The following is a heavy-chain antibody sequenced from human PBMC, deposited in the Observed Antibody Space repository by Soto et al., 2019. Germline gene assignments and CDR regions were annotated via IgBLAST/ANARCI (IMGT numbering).Heavy chain of an antibody. CDR2: ISYDGSNK. CDR3: ARDCDDYGDYGYFDY. J-gene: IGHJ4*02. Sequence: QVQLVESGGGVVQPGRSLRLSCAASGFTFSSYAMHWVRQAPGKGLEWVAVISYDGSNKYYADSVKGRFTISRDNSKNTLYLQMNSQRAEDTAVYYCARDCDDYGDYGYFDYWGQGTLVTVSS. V-gene: IGHV3-30-3*01. CDR1: GFTFSSYA. D-gene: IGHD4-17*01.